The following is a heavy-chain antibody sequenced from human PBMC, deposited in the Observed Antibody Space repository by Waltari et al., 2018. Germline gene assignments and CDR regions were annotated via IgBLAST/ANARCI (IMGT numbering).Heavy chain of an antibody. CDR1: GFTFSSYG. CDR3: AKTGGSSGSNDY. V-gene: IGHV3-30*18. J-gene: IGHJ4*02. CDR2: ISYDGSNK. Sequence: QVQLVESGGGVVQPGRSLRLSCAASGFTFSSYGMHWVRQAPGKGLEWVAVISYDGSNKYYAESVKGRFTISRDNSKNTLYLQMNSLRAEDTAVYYCAKTGGSSGSNDYWGQGTLVTVSS. D-gene: IGHD3-22*01.